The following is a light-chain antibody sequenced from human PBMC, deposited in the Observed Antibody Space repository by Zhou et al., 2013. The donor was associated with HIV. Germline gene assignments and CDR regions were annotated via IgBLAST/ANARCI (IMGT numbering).Light chain of an antibody. V-gene: IGKV3D-15*01. J-gene: IGKJ5*01. Sequence: NVLTQSPGTLSLSPGERATLSCRASQSVAGSVLSWYQKKPGQPPRLLIYGASTRATGIPARFSGSGSGTEFTLTISSLQSEDFAVYYCQQYNNWPPVFGQGTRLEIK. CDR2: GAS. CDR3: QQYNNWPPV. CDR1: QSVAGSV.